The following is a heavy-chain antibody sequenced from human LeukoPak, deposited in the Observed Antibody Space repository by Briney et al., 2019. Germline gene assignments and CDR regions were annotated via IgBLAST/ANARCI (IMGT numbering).Heavy chain of an antibody. Sequence: SETLSHTCTVSGGSLSRYYWSWVRQPPGKGLEWIGYIYYSGDTNYNPSLKSRVTISVDTSKNQFSLKLTSVTAADTAVYYCARGGGWPGFFDYWGQGTLVTVSS. J-gene: IGHJ4*02. CDR1: GGSLSRYY. D-gene: IGHD1-26*01. CDR3: ARGGGWPGFFDY. CDR2: IYYSGDT. V-gene: IGHV4-59*01.